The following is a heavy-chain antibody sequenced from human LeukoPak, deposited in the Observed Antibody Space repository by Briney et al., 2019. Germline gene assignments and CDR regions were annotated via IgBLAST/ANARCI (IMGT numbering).Heavy chain of an antibody. J-gene: IGHJ3*02. CDR2: IYHSGST. CDR1: GYSISSGYY. Sequence: PSETLSLTCTVSGYSISSGYYWGWIRQPPGKGPEWIGSIYHSGSTYYNPSLKSRVTISVDTSKNQFSLKLSSVTAADTAVYYCAKYCSSTSCNDAFDIWGQGTMVTVSS. V-gene: IGHV4-38-2*02. D-gene: IGHD2-2*01. CDR3: AKYCSSTSCNDAFDI.